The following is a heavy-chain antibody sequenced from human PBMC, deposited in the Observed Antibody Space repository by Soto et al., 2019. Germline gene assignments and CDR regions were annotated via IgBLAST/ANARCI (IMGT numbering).Heavy chain of an antibody. CDR2: VSYSDSS. J-gene: IGHJ4*02. D-gene: IGHD1-26*01. CDR1: GGSMNNCY. CDR3: ARGTSNWSWQFDY. Sequence: SETLSLTCTVSGGSMNNCYWSWIRQPPGKGLEWIGYVSYSDSSNYNTSLKSRVTMSLDTSKNQLSLRLTSVTAADTAVYYCARGTSNWSWQFDYWAQGILVT. V-gene: IGHV4-59*01.